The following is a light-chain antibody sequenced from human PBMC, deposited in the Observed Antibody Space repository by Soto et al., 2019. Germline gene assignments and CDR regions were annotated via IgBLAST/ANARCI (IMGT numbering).Light chain of an antibody. V-gene: IGKV3-11*01. Sequence: EIVLTQSPATLSLSPGERATLSCRASQSVSTSLAWYQQKPGQPPRLLVYDASNRATGVPERFSASRSGTDFTLSISSLEPEDFAVYYCQQRSTWPSCTFGQGTKLEI. CDR2: DAS. J-gene: IGKJ2*02. CDR3: QQRSTWPSCT. CDR1: QSVSTS.